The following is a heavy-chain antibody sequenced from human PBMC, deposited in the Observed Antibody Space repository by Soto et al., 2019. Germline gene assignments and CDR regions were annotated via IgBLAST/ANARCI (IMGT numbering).Heavy chain of an antibody. V-gene: IGHV1-18*01. J-gene: IGHJ5*02. Sequence: GASVKVSCKASGYSFINNGISWVRQAPGQGLEWMGWISAYNGNTNYVKKFQGRVTMTTDTSTSTASMELRSLRSDDTAVYYCARVSYSGNWFVHSVAGPNWFDPWGQGTLVTVS. D-gene: IGHD6-13*01. CDR3: ARVSYSGNWFVHSVAGPNWFDP. CDR2: ISAYNGNT. CDR1: GYSFINNG.